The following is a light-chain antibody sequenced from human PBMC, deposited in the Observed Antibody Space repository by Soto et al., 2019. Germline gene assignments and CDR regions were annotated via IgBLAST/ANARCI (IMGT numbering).Light chain of an antibody. V-gene: IGLV2-8*01. CDR2: EVN. CDR1: TSDVGAYEY. J-gene: IGLJ3*02. Sequence: QSVLTQPPSASGSPGQSVTISSTGSTSDVGAYEYVSWYQQHPGKAPKLMIFEVNKRPSGVPNRFSGSKSGNTASLTVSGLQSEDEASYYCSSFAGANIWVFGGGTKLTVL. CDR3: SSFAGANIWV.